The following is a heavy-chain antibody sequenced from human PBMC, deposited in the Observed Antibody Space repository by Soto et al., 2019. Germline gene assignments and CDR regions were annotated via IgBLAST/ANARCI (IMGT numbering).Heavy chain of an antibody. J-gene: IGHJ4*02. V-gene: IGHV3-23*01. D-gene: IGHD2-15*01. CDR3: AKSLLGGHF. Sequence: EVQLLESGGDLVQPGGSLRLSCATSGFTFSTYGMSWVRQAPGKGLQWVSGIEGNGRTTSYVDSVKGRFTISRDNFRNTIYLQMNSLSAEDTAIYYCAKSLLGGHFWGQGTLVTVSS. CDR1: GFTFSTYG. CDR2: IEGNGRTT.